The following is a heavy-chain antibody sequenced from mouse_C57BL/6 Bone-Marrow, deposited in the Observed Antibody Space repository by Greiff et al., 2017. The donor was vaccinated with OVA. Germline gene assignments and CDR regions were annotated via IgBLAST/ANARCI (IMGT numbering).Heavy chain of an antibody. CDR2: ISYDGSN. V-gene: IGHV3-6*01. CDR3: AWFAY. Sequence: DVQLQESGPGLVKPSQSLSLTCSVTGYSITSGYYWNWIRQFPGNKLEWMGYISYDGSNNYNPSLKNRISITRDTSKNQFFLKLNSVTTEDTATYYCAWFAYWGQVTLVTVSA. J-gene: IGHJ3*01. CDR1: GYSITSGYY.